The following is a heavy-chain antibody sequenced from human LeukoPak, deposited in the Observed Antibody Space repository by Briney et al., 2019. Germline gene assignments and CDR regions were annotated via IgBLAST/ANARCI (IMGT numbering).Heavy chain of an antibody. CDR2: INPDSDGT. J-gene: IGHJ4*02. Sequence: ASVKVSCKASGYTFTNYTINWVRQAPGQGLEWMGWINPDSDGTHYAQNFQGWVTMTRDTSISTAYMELSRLRSDDTAVYYCARDKGDYDTSGSLFVFGGQGTLVTVSS. CDR3: ARDKGDYDTSGSLFVF. V-gene: IGHV1-2*04. D-gene: IGHD3-22*01. CDR1: GYTFTNYT.